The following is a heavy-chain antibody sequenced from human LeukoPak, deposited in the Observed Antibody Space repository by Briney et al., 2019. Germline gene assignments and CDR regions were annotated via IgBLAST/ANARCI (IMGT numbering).Heavy chain of an antibody. CDR1: GGTFSSYA. CDR3: ASPPPGEIVVVPDYQYYYYGMDV. D-gene: IGHD2-2*01. Sequence: GASVKVSCKASGGTFSSYAISWVRQAPGQGLEWMGGIIPIFGTANYAQKFRGRVTITADESTSTAYMELSSLRSEDTAVYYCASPPPGEIVVVPDYQYYYYGMDVWGQGTTVTVSS. V-gene: IGHV1-69*01. J-gene: IGHJ6*02. CDR2: IIPIFGTA.